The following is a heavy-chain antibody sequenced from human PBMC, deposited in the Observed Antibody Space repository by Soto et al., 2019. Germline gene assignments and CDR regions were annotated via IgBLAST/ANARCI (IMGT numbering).Heavy chain of an antibody. J-gene: IGHJ3*02. CDR1: GYSFTTNW. CDR2: IYPGDSDT. Sequence: GESLKISCEGSGYSFTTNWIAWVRQMPGKGLEWMGIIYPGDSDTRYSPSLQGQVTISADKSISTAYLQWSSLKASDTAMYYCARSALATGGAFDIWGQGTMVTVSS. V-gene: IGHV5-51*01. CDR3: ARSALATGGAFDI.